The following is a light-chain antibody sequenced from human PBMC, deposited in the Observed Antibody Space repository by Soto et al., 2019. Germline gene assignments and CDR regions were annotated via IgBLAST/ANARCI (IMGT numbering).Light chain of an antibody. Sequence: EIVLTQSPGTLSLSPGERATLSCRASQSVASSHLDWYRQKPGQTPRILIYDASSRATGIPARISGSGSGTDCTLTICRLEPEDLAVYYCQQSGSAPPTFGPGPKVDIK. V-gene: IGKV3-20*01. J-gene: IGKJ3*01. CDR2: DAS. CDR3: QQSGSAPPT. CDR1: QSVASSH.